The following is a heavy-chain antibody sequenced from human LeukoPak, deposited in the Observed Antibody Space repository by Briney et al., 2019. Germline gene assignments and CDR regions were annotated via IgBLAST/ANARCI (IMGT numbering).Heavy chain of an antibody. Sequence: GASVKVSCKASGYIFTSYFMHWVRQAPGQGLEWMGLINPSGGSTRYAQKFQGRVTMTRDMSTSTVYMELSSLRSEDTAVYYCARAAKYYYDTSGYPSKLDYWGQGTLVTVSS. CDR1: GYIFTSYF. J-gene: IGHJ4*02. V-gene: IGHV1-46*01. D-gene: IGHD3-22*01. CDR2: INPSGGST. CDR3: ARAAKYYYDTSGYPSKLDY.